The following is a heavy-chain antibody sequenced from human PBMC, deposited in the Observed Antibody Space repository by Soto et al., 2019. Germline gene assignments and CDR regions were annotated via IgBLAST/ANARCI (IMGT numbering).Heavy chain of an antibody. V-gene: IGHV3-7*03. CDR3: AREWSPPLAVFDY. D-gene: IGHD3-3*01. J-gene: IGHJ4*02. Sequence: GGSLRLSCAASGSTFSVYWMSWVRQAPGKGLGCVATIKQDGSERYYVDSVKGRFTISRDNAKNSVYLQMNSLRAEDTAVYYCAREWSPPLAVFDYWGQGIQVTVSS. CDR1: GSTFSVYW. CDR2: IKQDGSER.